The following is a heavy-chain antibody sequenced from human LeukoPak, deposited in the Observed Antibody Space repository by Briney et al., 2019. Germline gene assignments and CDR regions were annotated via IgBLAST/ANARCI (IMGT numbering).Heavy chain of an antibody. D-gene: IGHD3-10*01. CDR1: GYSFTSYW. J-gene: IGHJ6*02. CDR2: IYPGDSDT. V-gene: IGHV5-51*01. Sequence: GESLKISCKGSGYSFTSYWICWVRHMRGKGLEWMGIIYPGDSDTRYSSSFQGQVTITADKSISTAYLQWSSLKASDTAMYYCASHPSHYYGSGSYYPTPESSGNYYYSAMDVWGQGTTVTVSS. CDR3: ASHPSHYYGSGSYYPTPESSGNYYYSAMDV.